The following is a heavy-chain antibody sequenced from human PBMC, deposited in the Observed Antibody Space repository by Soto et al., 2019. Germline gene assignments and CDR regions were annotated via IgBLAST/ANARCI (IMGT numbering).Heavy chain of an antibody. CDR2: IIPIFGTA. J-gene: IGHJ6*02. CDR3: ARDLRGITPWPGYYYGMDV. V-gene: IGHV1-69*13. D-gene: IGHD3-10*01. Sequence: SVKVSCKASGGTFSSYAISWVRQAPGQGLEWMGGIIPIFGTANYAQKFQGRVTITGDESTSTAYMELSSLRSEDTAVYYCARDLRGITPWPGYYYGMDVWGQGTTVTVSS. CDR1: GGTFSSYA.